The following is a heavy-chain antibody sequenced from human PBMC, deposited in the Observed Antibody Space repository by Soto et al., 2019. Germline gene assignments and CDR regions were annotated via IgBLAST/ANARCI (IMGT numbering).Heavy chain of an antibody. CDR1: GFSLSTSGVG. D-gene: IGHD3-10*01. CDR3: AHSGTMVPPLDY. CDR2: IYWNDDK. J-gene: IGHJ4*02. V-gene: IGHV2-5*01. Sequence: QITLKESGPTLVKPTQTLTLTCTFSGFSLSTSGVGVGWIRQPPGKALEWLALIYWNDDKRYSPSLKSRLTITKDTSKNQVVRTMTNMDPVDTATYYCAHSGTMVPPLDYWGQGTLVTVSS.